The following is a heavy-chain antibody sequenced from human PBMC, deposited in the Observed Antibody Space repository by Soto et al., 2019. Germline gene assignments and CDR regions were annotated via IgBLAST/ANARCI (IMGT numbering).Heavy chain of an antibody. J-gene: IGHJ5*02. Sequence: GGSLRLSCTASGFTFGDYAMSWFRQAPGKGLEWVGFIRSKAYGGTTEYAASVKGRFTISRDDSKSIAYLQMNSLKTEDTAVYYCTKDFWSGYYWFDPWGQGTLVTVSS. CDR1: GFTFGDYA. D-gene: IGHD3-3*01. V-gene: IGHV3-49*03. CDR3: TKDFWSGYYWFDP. CDR2: IRSKAYGGTT.